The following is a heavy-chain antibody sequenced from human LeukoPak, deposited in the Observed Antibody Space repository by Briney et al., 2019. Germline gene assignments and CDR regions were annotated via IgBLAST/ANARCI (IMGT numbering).Heavy chain of an antibody. J-gene: IGHJ4*02. CDR3: AVHLAVAGSYYFDY. Sequence: GASVKVSCKASGYTFTSYYIHWVRQAPGQGLEWMGRIIPILGIANYAQKFQGRVTITADKSTSTAYMELSSLRSEDTAVYYCAVHLAVAGSYYFDYWGQGTLVTVSS. CDR1: GYTFTSYY. D-gene: IGHD6-19*01. CDR2: IIPILGIA. V-gene: IGHV1-69*02.